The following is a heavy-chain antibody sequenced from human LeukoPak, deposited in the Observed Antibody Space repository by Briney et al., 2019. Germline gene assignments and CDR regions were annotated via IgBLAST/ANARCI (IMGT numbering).Heavy chain of an antibody. V-gene: IGHV4-59*08. CDR3: ARHIGGGIEDMDV. Sequence: SETLSLTCTVSGGSIGTYYWSWIRQSPGKGLEWIGYIYVTGTRYNPYLQSRVNISVDRSRNQFFLKMSSVTAADTAVYYCARHIGGGIEDMDVWGKGTKVIVSS. CDR2: IYVTGT. D-gene: IGHD3-16*02. CDR1: GGSIGTYY. J-gene: IGHJ6*03.